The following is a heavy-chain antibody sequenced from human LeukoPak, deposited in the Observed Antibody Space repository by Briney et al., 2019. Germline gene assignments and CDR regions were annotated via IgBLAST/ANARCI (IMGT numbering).Heavy chain of an antibody. CDR3: ARSGSYSFWFDP. CDR2: IYYSGIT. CDR1: GGPISSSSYY. J-gene: IGHJ5*02. D-gene: IGHD1-26*01. V-gene: IGHV4-39*01. Sequence: KPSETLSLTCTVSGGPISSSSYYWGWIRQPPGKGLEWIGSIYYSGITYYNPSLKSRVTISVDTSKNQFSLKLSSVTAADTAVYYCARSGSYSFWFDPWGQGTLVTVSS.